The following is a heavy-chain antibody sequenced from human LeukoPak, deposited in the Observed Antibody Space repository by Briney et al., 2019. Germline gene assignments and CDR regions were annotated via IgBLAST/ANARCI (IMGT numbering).Heavy chain of an antibody. CDR3: AKHQVRSHDY. J-gene: IGHJ4*02. V-gene: IGHV3-23*01. Sequence: GGSLRLSCAASGFTFNSYHMSWVRQAPGKGLDWVSAISSGGDNTWYSDSVKGRLTISRDNSKSTLYLQMSNLRAEDTAVYYCAKHQVRSHDYWGQGTLVTVSS. CDR2: ISSGGDNT. CDR1: GFTFNSYH.